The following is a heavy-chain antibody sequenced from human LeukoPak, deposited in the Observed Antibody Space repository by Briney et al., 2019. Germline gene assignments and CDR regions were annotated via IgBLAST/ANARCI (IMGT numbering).Heavy chain of an antibody. CDR2: IRYDGSNK. V-gene: IGHV3-30*02. CDR1: GFTFSSYG. Sequence: GGSLRLSCAASGFTFSSYGMHWVRQAPGEGLEWVAFIRYDGSNKYYADSVKGRFTISRDNSKNTLYLQMNSLRAEDTAVYYCAQLRFLEWLSLDYWGQGTLVTVSS. CDR3: AQLRFLEWLSLDY. J-gene: IGHJ4*02. D-gene: IGHD3-3*01.